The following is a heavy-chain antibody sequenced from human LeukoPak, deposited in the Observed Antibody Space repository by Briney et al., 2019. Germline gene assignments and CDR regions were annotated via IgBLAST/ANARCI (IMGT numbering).Heavy chain of an antibody. CDR1: GFTLSTYR. CDR3: ARDRYCSTSSCYPPDY. V-gene: IGHV3-48*02. J-gene: IGHJ4*02. D-gene: IGHD2-2*01. Sequence: RPGGSLRLSCTASGFTLSTYRMNWVRQAPGKGLEWLSYISSGSGTIYYADSVKGRFTISRDNANNSLYLQMNSLRDEDTAVYYCARDRYCSTSSCYPPDYWGQGTLVTVSS. CDR2: ISSGSGTI.